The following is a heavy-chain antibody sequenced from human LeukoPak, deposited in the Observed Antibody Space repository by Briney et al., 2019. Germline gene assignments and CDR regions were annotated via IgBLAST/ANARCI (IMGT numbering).Heavy chain of an antibody. Sequence: PSETLSLTCTVSGGSISSYYWSWIRQPPGKGLEWIGYIYYSGSTNYNPSLKSRVTISVDTSKNQFSLKLSSVTAADTAVYYCARGRPTTFDYWGQGTLVTVSS. CDR2: IYYSGST. J-gene: IGHJ4*02. CDR3: ARGRPTTFDY. V-gene: IGHV4-59*01. CDR1: GGSISSYY. D-gene: IGHD1/OR15-1a*01.